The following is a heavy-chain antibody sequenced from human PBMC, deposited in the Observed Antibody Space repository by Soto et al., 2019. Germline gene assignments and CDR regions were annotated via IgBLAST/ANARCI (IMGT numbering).Heavy chain of an antibody. CDR3: GKAMLRGVIYDFEY. CDR1: GFTFSSYA. J-gene: IGHJ4*02. CDR2: ITGSGSTT. V-gene: IGHV3-23*01. D-gene: IGHD3-10*01. Sequence: EVQLLESGGGLVQPGGSLRLSCAASGFTFSSYAMNWVRQAPGKGLEWVSAITGSGSTTYYADSVKGRFTISRDNSKNTLYLQMDSLRVEDTAAYYCGKAMLRGVIYDFEYWGQGTLVTVPS.